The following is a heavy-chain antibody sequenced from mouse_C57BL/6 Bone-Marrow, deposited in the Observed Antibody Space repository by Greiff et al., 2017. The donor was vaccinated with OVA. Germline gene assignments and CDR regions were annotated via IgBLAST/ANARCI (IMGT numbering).Heavy chain of an antibody. J-gene: IGHJ1*03. V-gene: IGHV1-19*01. D-gene: IGHD3-1*01. CDR3: ASRASLWYFDV. CDR2: INPYNGGT. CDR1: GYTFTDYY. Sequence: VQLMQSGPVLVKPGASVKMSCKASGYTFTDYYMNWVKQSHGKSLEWIGVINPYNGGTSYNQKLKGRVTLTFDKSSSTAYMELNSLTSKDSAFYYCASRASLWYFDVWGTGTTVTVSS.